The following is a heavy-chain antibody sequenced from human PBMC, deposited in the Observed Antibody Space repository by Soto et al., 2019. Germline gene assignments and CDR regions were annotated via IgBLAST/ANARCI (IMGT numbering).Heavy chain of an antibody. Sequence: EAQLVESGGGLVQPGGSLRLSCIASGVTFSSYSMNWVRQAPGKGLEWVSYISSSSSTIYYADSVKGRFTISRDNTKNSLYLQMNSLRAEDTAVYYCARDSSCSNNNCYRWFDPWGQGTLVTVSS. CDR1: GVTFSSYS. V-gene: IGHV3-48*01. CDR3: ARDSSCSNNNCYRWFDP. D-gene: IGHD2-2*01. J-gene: IGHJ5*02. CDR2: ISSSSSTI.